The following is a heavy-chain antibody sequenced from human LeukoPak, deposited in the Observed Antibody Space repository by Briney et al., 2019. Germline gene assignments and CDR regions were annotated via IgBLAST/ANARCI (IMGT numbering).Heavy chain of an antibody. Sequence: SETLSLTCAVYGDTFSGYYWSWIRQSPGKGLEWIGEINHSGNTNYNPSLKSRVSILVDTSKNQFSLKLTSVTAADTAVYYCARGDAGYCSSSSCYGMRLFYRWGQGVLVTVSS. CDR3: ARGDAGYCSSSSCYGMRLFYR. J-gene: IGHJ5*02. V-gene: IGHV4-34*01. CDR2: INHSGNT. D-gene: IGHD2-2*01. CDR1: GDTFSGYY.